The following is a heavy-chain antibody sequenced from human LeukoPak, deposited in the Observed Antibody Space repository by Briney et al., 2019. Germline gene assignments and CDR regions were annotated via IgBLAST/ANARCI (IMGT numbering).Heavy chain of an antibody. J-gene: IGHJ5*02. Sequence: TLSLTCTVSGGSISTGGYSWSWIRQRPGKGLQWIGYIYYNWTTQYNPSLRGRLGISMDMSKNQFSLKLRSVTAADTAIYYCATYKAGDINWFDPWGQGILVTVSS. V-gene: IGHV4-31*03. CDR1: GGSISTGGYS. CDR2: IYYNWTT. CDR3: ATYKAGDINWFDP. D-gene: IGHD2-21*01.